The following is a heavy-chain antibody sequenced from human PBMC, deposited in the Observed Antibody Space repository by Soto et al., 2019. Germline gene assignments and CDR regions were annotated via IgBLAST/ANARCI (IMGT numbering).Heavy chain of an antibody. CDR1: GGSISSGDYF. CDR2: IYSNGSP. V-gene: IGHV4-30-4*01. J-gene: IGHJ3*02. D-gene: IGHD6-6*01. CDR3: AREVGQTSSSDAFDI. Sequence: SETLSLTCTVSGGSISSGDYFWSWIRKPPGKGLEWIAYIYSNGSPYYNPSFKSRVTISLDTSKNQFALKLSSVTAADTAVYFCAREVGQTSSSDAFDIWGQGTMVTVSS.